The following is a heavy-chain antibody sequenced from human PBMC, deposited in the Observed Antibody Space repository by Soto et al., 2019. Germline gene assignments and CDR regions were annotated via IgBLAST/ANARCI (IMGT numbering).Heavy chain of an antibody. CDR2: ISSNGGST. V-gene: IGHV3-64*01. Sequence: GSLRLSCAASGFTFSSYAMHWVRQAPGKGLEYVSAISSNGGSTYYANSVKGRFTISRDNSKNTLYLQMGSLRAEDMAVYYCARGREYSGYDSFDYWGQGTLVTVSS. J-gene: IGHJ4*02. D-gene: IGHD5-12*01. CDR1: GFTFSSYA. CDR3: ARGREYSGYDSFDY.